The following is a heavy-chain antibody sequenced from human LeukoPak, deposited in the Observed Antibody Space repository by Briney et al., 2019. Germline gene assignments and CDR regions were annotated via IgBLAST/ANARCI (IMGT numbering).Heavy chain of an antibody. CDR2: IIPIFGTA. CDR1: VGTFSSYA. D-gene: IGHD6-25*01. CDR3: ARDLSSGAFDI. Sequence: ASVKVSCKASVGTFSSYAISWVRQAPGQGLEWMGGIIPIFGTANYAQKFQGRVTITADESTSTAYMELSSLRSEDTAVYYCARDLSSGAFDIWGQGTMVTVSS. V-gene: IGHV1-69*13. J-gene: IGHJ3*02.